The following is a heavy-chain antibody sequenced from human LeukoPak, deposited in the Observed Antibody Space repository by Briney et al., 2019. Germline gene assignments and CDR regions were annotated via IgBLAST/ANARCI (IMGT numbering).Heavy chain of an antibody. CDR2: ISGRDDRT. V-gene: IGHV3-23*01. J-gene: IGHJ4*02. CDR3: AKVAYDTYGHYYHDYFDY. D-gene: IGHD3-22*01. Sequence: GGSLRLSCAASGFSFSAYAMTWVRQAPGKGLEWLSSISGRDDRTYYADSAKGRFTISRDNSKNTLYLQMNSLRAEDTALYYCAKVAYDTYGHYYHDYFDYWGQGTLVTVSS. CDR1: GFSFSAYA.